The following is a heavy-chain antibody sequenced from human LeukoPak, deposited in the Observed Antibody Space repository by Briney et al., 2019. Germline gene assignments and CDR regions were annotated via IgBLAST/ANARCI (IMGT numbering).Heavy chain of an antibody. D-gene: IGHD3-22*01. J-gene: IGHJ4*02. Sequence: HPGGSLRLSCAASGFTFSSYSMNWVRQAPGKGLEWISYISRSTTPIYYADSLKGRFTISRDNAKNLLYLQMNSLRAEDTAVYYCARVYYDRNGHLYLDYWGQGTLVTVSS. CDR3: ARVYYDRNGHLYLDY. CDR1: GFTFSSYS. V-gene: IGHV3-48*01. CDR2: ISRSTTPI.